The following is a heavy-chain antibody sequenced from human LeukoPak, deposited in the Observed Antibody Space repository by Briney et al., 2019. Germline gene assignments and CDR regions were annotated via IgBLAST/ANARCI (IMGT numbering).Heavy chain of an antibody. J-gene: IGHJ6*02. D-gene: IGHD2-2*01. CDR1: GFTFDDYT. V-gene: IGHV3-43*01. CDR3: AKDIAPTVVVPTYYYYGMDV. CDR2: ISWDGGST. Sequence: GGSLRLSCAASGFTFDDYTMHWVRQAPGKGLEWVSLISWDGGSTYYADSVKGRFTISRDNSKNSLYLQMNSLRTEDTALYYCAKDIAPTVVVPTYYYYGMDVWGQGTTVTVSS.